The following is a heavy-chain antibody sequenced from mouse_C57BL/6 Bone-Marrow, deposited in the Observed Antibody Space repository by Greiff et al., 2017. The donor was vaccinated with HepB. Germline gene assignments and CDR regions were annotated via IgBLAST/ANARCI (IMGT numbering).Heavy chain of an antibody. V-gene: IGHV1-5*01. CDR3: TRSRYYYGSKYFDV. D-gene: IGHD1-1*01. Sequence: EVQLQQSGTVLARPGASVKMSCKTSGYTFTSYWMHWVKQRPGQGLEWIGAIYPGNSDTSYNQKFKGKAKLTAVTSASTAYMELSSLTNEDSAVYDCTRSRYYYGSKYFDVWGTGTTVTVSS. J-gene: IGHJ1*03. CDR1: GYTFTSYW. CDR2: IYPGNSDT.